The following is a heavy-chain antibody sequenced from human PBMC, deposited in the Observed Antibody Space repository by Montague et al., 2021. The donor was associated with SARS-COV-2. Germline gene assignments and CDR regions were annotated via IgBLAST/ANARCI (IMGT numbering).Heavy chain of an antibody. Sequence: SLRLSCAASGFTFSSYWMSWVRQAPGKGLEWVANIKQDGSEKYYVDSVKGRFTISRDNAKNSLYLQMNSLRAEDTAVYYCARGRITIFGVEDYYYGMDFWGQGTTVTVSS. V-gene: IGHV3-7*03. D-gene: IGHD3-3*01. CDR1: GFTFSSYW. J-gene: IGHJ6*02. CDR3: ARGRITIFGVEDYYYGMDF. CDR2: IKQDGSEK.